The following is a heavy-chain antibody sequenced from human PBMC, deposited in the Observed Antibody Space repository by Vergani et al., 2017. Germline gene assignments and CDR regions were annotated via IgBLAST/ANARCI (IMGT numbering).Heavy chain of an antibody. CDR3: ARFGAGYCSGGSCYSSYFDY. Sequence: QVQLVESGGGVVQPGRSLRLSCAASGFTFSSYGMHWVRQAPGKGLEWVAVIWYDGSNKYYADSVKGRFTISRDNSKNTLYLQMNSLRAEDTAVYYCARFGAGYCSGGSCYSSYFDYWGQGTLVTVSS. J-gene: IGHJ4*02. CDR2: IWYDGSNK. D-gene: IGHD2-15*01. V-gene: IGHV3-33*01. CDR1: GFTFSSYG.